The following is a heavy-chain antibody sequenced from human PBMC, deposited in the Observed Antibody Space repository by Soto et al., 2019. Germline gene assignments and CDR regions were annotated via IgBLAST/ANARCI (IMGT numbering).Heavy chain of an antibody. CDR3: ARENYDFWSGTPIGAFDI. CDR2: IYSGGST. Sequence: GGSLRLSCAASGFTVSSNYMIWVRQAPGKGLEWVSVIYSGGSTYYADSVKGRFTISRDNSKNTLYLQMNSLRAEDTAVYYCARENYDFWSGTPIGAFDIWGQGTMVTVSS. CDR1: GFTVSSNY. J-gene: IGHJ3*02. V-gene: IGHV3-53*01. D-gene: IGHD3-3*01.